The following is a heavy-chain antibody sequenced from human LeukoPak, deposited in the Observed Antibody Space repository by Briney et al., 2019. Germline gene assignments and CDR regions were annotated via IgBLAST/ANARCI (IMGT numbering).Heavy chain of an antibody. CDR1: GFSLNTPPLD. D-gene: IGHD2-8*02. V-gene: IGHV2-26*01. Sequence: SGPTLVNPTETLTLTCTVSGFSLNTPPLDVIWIRQPPGKALEWLAHIFSNDMKASNPSLRDRLTISKDTANSQVVLTLTNVDPVDTATYYCARLAGYCSATDCHPGNWFDPWGQGILVTVSS. CDR2: IFSNDMK. CDR3: ARLAGYCSATDCHPGNWFDP. J-gene: IGHJ5*02.